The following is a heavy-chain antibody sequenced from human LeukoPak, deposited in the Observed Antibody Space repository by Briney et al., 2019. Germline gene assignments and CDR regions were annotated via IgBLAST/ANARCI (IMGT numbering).Heavy chain of an antibody. D-gene: IGHD6-13*01. J-gene: IGHJ6*03. CDR1: GGSISSHY. V-gene: IGHV4-59*11. Sequence: SETLSLTCIVSGGSISSHYWSWIRQPPGKGLEWIGYIYYSGSTNYNPSLKSRVTISVDTSKNQFSLKLSSVTAADTAVYYCARTYSSSWKNYYYYYMDVWGKGTTVTVSS. CDR2: IYYSGST. CDR3: ARTYSSSWKNYYYYYMDV.